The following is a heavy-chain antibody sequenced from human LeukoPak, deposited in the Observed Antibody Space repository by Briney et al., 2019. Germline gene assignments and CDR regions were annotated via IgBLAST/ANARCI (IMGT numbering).Heavy chain of an antibody. CDR2: IIQDGDGK. CDR3: ARHFYGYFDS. Sequence: GGSLRLSCAASGFTFSSYWMTWVRQAPGNGLERVANIIQDGDGKYFVDSVKGRFTVSRDNAKNSLYLQMNSLRVEDTGVYYCARHFYGYFDSWGQGTLVTVSS. V-gene: IGHV3-7*01. D-gene: IGHD2/OR15-2a*01. J-gene: IGHJ4*02. CDR1: GFTFSSYW.